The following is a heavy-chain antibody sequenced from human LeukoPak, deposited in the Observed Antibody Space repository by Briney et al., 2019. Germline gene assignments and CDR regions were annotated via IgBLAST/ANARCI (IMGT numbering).Heavy chain of an antibody. Sequence: SETLSLTCTVSGDSISSSSYCWDWIRQPPGKGLEWIGNIYDSANTHYNPSLKTRITMSVDTSKNQFSLKLNSVTAADTGIYYCARHSRSAYTGYENAFDIWGQGTMVTVSS. V-gene: IGHV4-39*01. D-gene: IGHD5-12*01. CDR2: IYDSANT. J-gene: IGHJ3*02. CDR1: GDSISSSSYC. CDR3: ARHSRSAYTGYENAFDI.